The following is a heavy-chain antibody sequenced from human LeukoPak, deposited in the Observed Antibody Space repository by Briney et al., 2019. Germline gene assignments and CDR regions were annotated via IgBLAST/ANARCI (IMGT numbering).Heavy chain of an antibody. V-gene: IGHV4-34*01. D-gene: IGHD1-1*01. Sequence: PSETLSLTCAVYGGSFSGYYWSWIRQPPGKGLEWIGEINHSGSTNYNPSLKSRVTISVDTSKNQFSLRLSSVTAADTAVYYCASGRAGARNWSPGYWGQGTLVTVSS. CDR2: INHSGST. CDR1: GGSFSGYY. CDR3: ASGRAGARNWSPGY. J-gene: IGHJ4*02.